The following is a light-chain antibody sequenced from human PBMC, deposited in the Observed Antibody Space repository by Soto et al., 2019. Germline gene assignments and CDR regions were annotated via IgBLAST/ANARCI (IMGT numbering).Light chain of an antibody. CDR1: QSVSSKY. J-gene: IGKJ5*01. Sequence: EIVFTQSPDTLSLSPFERSTLSCSASQSVSSKYLAWYQQKPGQAPRLLIYGASSRAVGVPDRFSGSASGTDFTLTIRRLEPEDFAVYYCHQRYDWPITFGQGTRLEIK. CDR3: HQRYDWPIT. V-gene: IGKV3D-20*02. CDR2: GAS.